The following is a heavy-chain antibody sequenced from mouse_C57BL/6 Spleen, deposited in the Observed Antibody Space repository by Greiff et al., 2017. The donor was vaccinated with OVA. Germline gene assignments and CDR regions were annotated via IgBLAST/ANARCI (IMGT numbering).Heavy chain of an antibody. CDR3: ARYYYGSPWYFDV. CDR1: GYTFTSYW. D-gene: IGHD1-1*01. J-gene: IGHJ1*03. V-gene: IGHV1-52*01. CDR2: IDPSDSET. Sequence: QVQLQQPGAELVRPGSSVKLSCKASGYTFTSYWMHWVKQSPIQGLEWIGNIDPSDSETHYNQKFKDKATLTVDKSSSTAYMQLSSLTSEDSAVYYCARYYYGSPWYFDVWGTGTTVTVSS.